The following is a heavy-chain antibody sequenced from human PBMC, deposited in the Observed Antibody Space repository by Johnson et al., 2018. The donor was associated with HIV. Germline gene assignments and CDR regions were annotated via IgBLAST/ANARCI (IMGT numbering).Heavy chain of an antibody. Sequence: VQLVQSGGGVVQPGRSLRLSCAASGFTFSSMHWDRQAPGKGLEWVAVISHDGSHKYYADSVKGRFSLSRDNAKNSLYLQMNSLRAEDTALYYCARDVGYYYDSSGHDAFDIWGQGTRGTVSS. V-gene: IGHV3-30*03. CDR2: ISHDGSHK. J-gene: IGHJ3*02. CDR3: ARDVGYYYDSSGHDAFDI. D-gene: IGHD3-22*01. CDR1: GFTFSS.